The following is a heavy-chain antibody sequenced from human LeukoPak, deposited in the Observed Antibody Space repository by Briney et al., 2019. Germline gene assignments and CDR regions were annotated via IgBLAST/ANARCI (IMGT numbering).Heavy chain of an antibody. CDR2: INPSGGST. CDR3: ARDDTPTTTVVTRLFDY. J-gene: IGHJ4*02. V-gene: IGHV1-46*01. Sequence: GASVKVSCKASGYTFTGYYMHWVRQAPGQGLEWMGIINPSGGSTSYAQKFQGRVTMTRDTSTSTVYMELSSLRSEDTAVYYCARDDTPTTTVVTRLFDYWGQGTLVTVSS. CDR1: GYTFTGYY. D-gene: IGHD4-23*01.